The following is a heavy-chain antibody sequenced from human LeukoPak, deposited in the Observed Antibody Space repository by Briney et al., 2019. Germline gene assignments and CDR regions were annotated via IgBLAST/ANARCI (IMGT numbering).Heavy chain of an antibody. CDR3: ATRARPYSSSGNWFDP. V-gene: IGHV1-69*05. D-gene: IGHD6-6*01. J-gene: IGHJ5*02. Sequence: RASVKVSCKASGGTFSSYAISWVRQAPGQGLEWMGGIIPIFGTANYAQKFQGRVTITTDESTSTAYMELSSLRSEDTAVYYCATRARPYSSSGNWFDPWGQGTLVTVSS. CDR1: GGTFSSYA. CDR2: IIPIFGTA.